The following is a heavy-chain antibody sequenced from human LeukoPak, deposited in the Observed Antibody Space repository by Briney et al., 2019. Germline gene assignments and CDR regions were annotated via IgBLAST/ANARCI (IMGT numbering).Heavy chain of an antibody. CDR1: GFTFSSYG. CDR2: ISYDGSNK. CDR3: AKDSSGSYYYNLDY. J-gene: IGHJ4*02. D-gene: IGHD1-26*01. V-gene: IGHV3-30*18. Sequence: GGSLRLSCAASGFTFSSYGMHWVRQAPGKGLEWVAVISYDGSNKYYADSVKGRFTISRDNFKNTLYLQMNSLRAEDTAVYYCAKDSSGSYYYNLDYWGQGTLVTVSS.